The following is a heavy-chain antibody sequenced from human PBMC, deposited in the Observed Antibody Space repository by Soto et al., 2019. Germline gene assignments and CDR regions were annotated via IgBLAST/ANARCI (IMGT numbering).Heavy chain of an antibody. Sequence: PSETLSLTCTVSGGSISSYYWSWIRQPPGKGLEWIGYIYYSGSTNCNPSLKSRVTISVDTSKNQFSLKLSSVTAADTAVYYCARVRAHYYGSGDADYYYYGMDVWGQGTTVTVSS. V-gene: IGHV4-59*01. CDR3: ARVRAHYYGSGDADYYYYGMDV. J-gene: IGHJ6*02. CDR1: GGSISSYY. CDR2: IYYSGST. D-gene: IGHD3-10*01.